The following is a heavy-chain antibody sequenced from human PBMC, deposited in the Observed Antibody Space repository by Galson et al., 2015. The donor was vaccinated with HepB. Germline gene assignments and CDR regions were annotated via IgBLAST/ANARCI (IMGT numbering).Heavy chain of an antibody. Sequence: SLRLSCAVSGFTFSSYSMNWVRQAPGKGLEWVSYISSSSSAIYYADSVKGRFTISRDNTKNSLYLQMNSLRDEDTAVYYCATLGVGATYDWFDPWGQGTLVTVSS. J-gene: IGHJ5*02. CDR1: GFTFSSYS. D-gene: IGHD1-26*01. V-gene: IGHV3-48*02. CDR3: ATLGVGATYDWFDP. CDR2: ISSSSSAI.